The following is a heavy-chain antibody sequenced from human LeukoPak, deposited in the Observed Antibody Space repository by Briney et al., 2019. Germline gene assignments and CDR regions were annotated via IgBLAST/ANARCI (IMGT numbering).Heavy chain of an antibody. CDR1: GFTFSSYW. D-gene: IGHD1-7*01. J-gene: IGHJ4*02. Sequence: GGSLRLSCAASGFTFSSYWMSSVRQPPGKGLAWVANIKQDGSEKYYVDSVKGRFTISRDNAKNSLYLQMNSLRAEDTAVYYCARDPETGITGTTNYWGQGTLVTVSS. CDR2: IKQDGSEK. V-gene: IGHV3-7*01. CDR3: ARDPETGITGTTNY.